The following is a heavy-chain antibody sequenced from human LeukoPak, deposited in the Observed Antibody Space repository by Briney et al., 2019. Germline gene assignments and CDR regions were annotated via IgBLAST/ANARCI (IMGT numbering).Heavy chain of an antibody. J-gene: IGHJ6*03. CDR1: GYIFNSYA. D-gene: IGHD7-27*01. V-gene: IGHV7-4-1*02. CDR3: SRRTGALAHMDV. Sequence: GASVKVSCKASGYIFNSYAMNWVRQAPGQGLEWMGWINTNTGNPTYAQGFTGRFVFSLDASVNTAYLQITSLRAEDTAVYYCSRRTGALAHMDVWGTGTTVTVSS. CDR2: INTNTGNP.